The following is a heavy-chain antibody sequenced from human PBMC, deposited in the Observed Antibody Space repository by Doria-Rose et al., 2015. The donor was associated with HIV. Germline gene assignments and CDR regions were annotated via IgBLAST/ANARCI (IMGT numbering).Heavy chain of an antibody. D-gene: IGHD6-13*01. CDR3: ARIKSSRWYHKYYFDF. V-gene: IGHV2-26*01. CDR2: IFADDER. Sequence: QVTLKESGPVLAKPTETLTLTCTVSGVSLSSPGMGVSWIRQPPGKALEWLANIFADDERSYKTSLKSRLTISSGTSKIQVVLTMTDMDPVDTATYYCARIKSSRWYHKYYFDFWGQGTLVIVSA. J-gene: IGHJ4*02. CDR1: GVSLSSPGMG.